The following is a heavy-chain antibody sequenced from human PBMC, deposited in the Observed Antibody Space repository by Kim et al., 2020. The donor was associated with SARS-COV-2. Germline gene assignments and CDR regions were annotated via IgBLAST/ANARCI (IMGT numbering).Heavy chain of an antibody. J-gene: IGHJ2*01. V-gene: IGHV4-39*01. CDR3: ARLKVLVVVPAATPAEWYFDL. D-gene: IGHD2-2*01. CDR1: GGSISSSSYY. Sequence: SETLSLTCTVSGGSISSSSYYWGWIRQPPGKGLEWIGSIYYSGSTYYNPSLKSRVTISVDTSKNQFSLKLSSVTAADTAVYYCARLKVLVVVPAATPAEWYFDLWGRGTLVTVSS. CDR2: IYYSGST.